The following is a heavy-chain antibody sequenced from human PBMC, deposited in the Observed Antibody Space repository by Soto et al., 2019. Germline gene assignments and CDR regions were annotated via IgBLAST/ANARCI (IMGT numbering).Heavy chain of an antibody. CDR1: GDTDTNYV. D-gene: IGHD1-20*01. CDR3: ATEITFGKLSVV. V-gene: IGHV1-69*01. J-gene: IGHJ6*02. Sequence: QVQLVQSGAEVKKPGSSVKVSCKASGDTDTNYVISWVRQAPGQGLEWMGGMFSKLRTTCSAQKLKDRLTTTAGESTSTEYMQLSSLRLYETAVYYSATEITFGKLSVVWGQGTTVTVTS. CDR2: MFSKLRTT.